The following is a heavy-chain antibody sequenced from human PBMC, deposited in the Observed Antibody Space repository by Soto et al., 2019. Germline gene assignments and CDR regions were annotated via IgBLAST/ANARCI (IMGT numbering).Heavy chain of an antibody. J-gene: IGHJ4*02. CDR1: GYTFTSYG. D-gene: IGHD1-26*01. CDR3: ARDLGGSYYAPVDY. Sequence: QVQLVQSGAEVKKPGASVKVSCKASGYTFTSYGISWVRQAPGQGLEWMGWISTYNGNTKYAQKHQGRVTMTTETTTSTAYMELRSLRSDDTAVYYCARDLGGSYYAPVDYWGQGTLVTVSS. V-gene: IGHV1-18*01. CDR2: ISTYNGNT.